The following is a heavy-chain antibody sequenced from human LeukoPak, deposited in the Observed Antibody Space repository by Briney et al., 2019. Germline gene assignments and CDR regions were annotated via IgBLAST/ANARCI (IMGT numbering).Heavy chain of an antibody. CDR3: ARRSGTYDPPDY. Sequence: GESLKISCKASGYSFTPYWIGWVRQMPGKGLEWVGIIYPRDSDTRYSPSFEGQVTISADKPISTAYLHWSSLKASDTAMYYCARRSGTYDPPDYWGQGTLVTVSS. D-gene: IGHD3-3*01. CDR2: IYPRDSDT. J-gene: IGHJ4*02. V-gene: IGHV5-51*01. CDR1: GYSFTPYW.